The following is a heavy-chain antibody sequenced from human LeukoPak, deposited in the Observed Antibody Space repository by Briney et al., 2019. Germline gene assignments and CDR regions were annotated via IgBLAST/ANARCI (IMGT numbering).Heavy chain of an antibody. V-gene: IGHV4-38-2*02. Sequence: SETLSLTCTVSGYSISNGYYWGWIRQPPGKGLEWVGSIYHRGSTFYNPSLRSRVTISLDRSKKKFSLKSTSVTAADTAVYFCARGAEYYAIWRGYAGYSDYWGQGISVTVSS. CDR2: IYHRGST. CDR1: GYSISNGYY. CDR3: ARGAEYYAIWRGYAGYSDY. D-gene: IGHD3-3*01. J-gene: IGHJ4*02.